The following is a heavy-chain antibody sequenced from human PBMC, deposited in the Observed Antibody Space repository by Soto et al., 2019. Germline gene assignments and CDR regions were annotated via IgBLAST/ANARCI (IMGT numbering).Heavy chain of an antibody. CDR1: GFTFSLCT. CDR3: ARDSSCCYHYGMAV. J-gene: IGHJ6*02. CDR2: ISYEGSSK. Sequence: PGGSLRLACAASGFTFSLCTMHWVRQAPGKGLEWLAVISYEGSSKFYADSLEGRFTISRDNSKSTLSLQLNSLTVEDTAVYYCARDSSCCYHYGMAVWGQGTTVTVSS. V-gene: IGHV3-30*04.